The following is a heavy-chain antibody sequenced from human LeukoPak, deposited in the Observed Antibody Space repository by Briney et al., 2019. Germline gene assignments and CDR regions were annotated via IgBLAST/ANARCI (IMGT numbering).Heavy chain of an antibody. CDR1: GFTFSSYW. Sequence: GGSLRLSCAASGFTFSSYWMSWVRQAPEKGLEWVANIKQDGSEKYYVDSVKGRFTISRDNAKNSLYLQMNSLRAEDTAVYYCAREFRGYSYGRFYYWGQGTLVTVSS. V-gene: IGHV3-7*03. CDR3: AREFRGYSYGRFYY. J-gene: IGHJ4*02. CDR2: IKQDGSEK. D-gene: IGHD5-18*01.